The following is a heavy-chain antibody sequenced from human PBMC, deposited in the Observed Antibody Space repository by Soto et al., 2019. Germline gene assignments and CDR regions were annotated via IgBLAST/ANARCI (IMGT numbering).Heavy chain of an antibody. CDR2: ISGYTGNT. CDR3: ARQSGNGLFDS. J-gene: IGHJ4*02. CDR1: GYTFSTNG. Sequence: QVKLVQSGAELKKPGASMKISCKTSGYTFSTNGLSWVRQPPGQGLQGVGWISGYTGNTNYAQKFQDRVIMTTDTSTSTAYLELRSLRSDETALYYCARQSGNGLFDSWGQGTLVTVSS. V-gene: IGHV1-18*01. D-gene: IGHD2-8*01.